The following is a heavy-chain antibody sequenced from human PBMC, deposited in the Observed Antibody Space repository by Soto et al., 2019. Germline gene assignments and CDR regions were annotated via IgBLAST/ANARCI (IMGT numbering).Heavy chain of an antibody. V-gene: IGHV1-69*02. D-gene: IGHD3-10*01. CDR1: GGTFSSYT. Sequence: QVQLVQSGAEVKKPGSSAKLSCKASGGTFSSYTISWVLQAPGQGLEWMGRIIPILGIANYAQKFQGRVTITADKSTSTAYLELSSLRSENTAVYYCARGTNGSGRNWGQGTLVTVSS. J-gene: IGHJ4*02. CDR2: IIPILGIA. CDR3: ARGTNGSGRN.